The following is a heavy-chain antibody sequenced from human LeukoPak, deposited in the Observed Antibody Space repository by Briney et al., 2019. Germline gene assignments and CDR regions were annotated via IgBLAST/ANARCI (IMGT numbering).Heavy chain of an antibody. Sequence: SETLSLTCAVYGGSFSGYYWSRIRQPPGKGLGWIGEINHSGSTNYNPSLKSRVTISVDTSKNQFSLKLSSVTAADTAVYYCARISSSNWYNERGAFDVWGQGTMVTVSS. J-gene: IGHJ3*01. D-gene: IGHD6-13*01. CDR1: GGSFSGYY. V-gene: IGHV4-34*01. CDR2: INHSGST. CDR3: ARISSSNWYNERGAFDV.